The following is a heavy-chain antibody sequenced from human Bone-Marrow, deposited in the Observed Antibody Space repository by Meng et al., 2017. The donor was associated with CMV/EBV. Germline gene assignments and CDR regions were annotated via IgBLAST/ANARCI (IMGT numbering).Heavy chain of an antibody. J-gene: IGHJ6*02. V-gene: IGHV1-69*05. Sequence: SVKVSCKASGGTFSSYAISWVRQAPGQGLEWMGGIIPIFSTANYAQKFQGRVTITTDESTSTAYMELSSLRSEDTAVYYCAGQLIAARPGGHYYYYGMDVWGQGTTVTVSS. CDR3: AGQLIAARPGGHYYYYGMDV. CDR2: IIPIFSTA. CDR1: GGTFSSYA. D-gene: IGHD6-6*01.